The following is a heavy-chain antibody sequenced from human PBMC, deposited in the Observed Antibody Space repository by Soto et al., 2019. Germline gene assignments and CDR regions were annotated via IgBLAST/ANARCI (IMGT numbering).Heavy chain of an antibody. V-gene: IGHV3-30-3*01. Sequence: QVHLVESGGGVVQPGRSLRLSCAVSGFAFSVYSMHCVRQAPGKGLQWVATIIYDGTNTYYGDSVKGRFTISRDNSNNTLYLQMNGLRAEDTAVYYCARERGSWNYHSAYFDYWGQGTLVTVSS. J-gene: IGHJ4*02. D-gene: IGHD3-16*02. CDR2: IIYDGTNT. CDR1: GFAFSVYS. CDR3: ARERGSWNYHSAYFDY.